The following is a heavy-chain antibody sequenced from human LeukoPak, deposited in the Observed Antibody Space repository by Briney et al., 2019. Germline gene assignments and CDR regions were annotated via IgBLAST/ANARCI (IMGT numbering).Heavy chain of an antibody. Sequence: GGSLRLSCAASGFTFSTYAMSWVRQAPGKGLEWVSAISGGAGNTYYADSVKGRFTISRDNTNNTLYLQMNSLRAEDTAVYYCAKFVSIFYYYYYMDVWGKGTTVTVSS. CDR1: GFTFSTYA. V-gene: IGHV3-23*01. CDR3: AKFVSIFYYYYYMDV. CDR2: ISGGAGNT. J-gene: IGHJ6*03. D-gene: IGHD3-3*01.